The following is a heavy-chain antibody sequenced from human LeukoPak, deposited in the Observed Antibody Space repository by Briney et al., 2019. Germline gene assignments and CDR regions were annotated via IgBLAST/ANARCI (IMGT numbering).Heavy chain of an antibody. V-gene: IGHV5-51*01. Sequence: GGSLRLSCKGSGYSFTSYWIGWVRQMPGKGLEWMGIIYPGDSDTRYSPSFQGQVTISADKSISTAYLQWSSLKASDTAIYYCARHFHHYYMSVWGKGTTVTVSS. CDR1: GYSFTSYW. CDR3: ARHFHHYYMSV. CDR2: IYPGDSDT. J-gene: IGHJ6*03.